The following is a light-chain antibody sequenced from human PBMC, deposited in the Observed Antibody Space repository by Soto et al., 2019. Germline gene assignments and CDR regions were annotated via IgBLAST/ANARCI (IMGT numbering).Light chain of an antibody. Sequence: ESVLTQSPGTLSLSPGERATLSCRASQSVSNYLAWYQQKPGQAPRLLIYGASSRATGIPDRFSGSGSGTDFTLTISRLEPEDFAVYYCQQYGGSPQTFGQGTKV. CDR2: GAS. V-gene: IGKV3-20*01. J-gene: IGKJ1*01. CDR1: QSVSNY. CDR3: QQYGGSPQT.